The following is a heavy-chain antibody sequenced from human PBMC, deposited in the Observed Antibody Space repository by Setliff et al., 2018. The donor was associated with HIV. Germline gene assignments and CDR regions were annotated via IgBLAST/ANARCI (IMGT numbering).Heavy chain of an antibody. D-gene: IGHD6-19*01. CDR1: GGSISSYY. V-gene: IGHV4-4*07. J-gene: IGHJ5*02. CDR2: IYTSGST. Sequence: LSLTCTVSGGSISSYYWSWIRQPAGKGLEWIGRIYTSGSTNYNPSLKSRVTVSVDTSKNQFSLKLSSVTAADTAVYYCARTGGQWLVEWFDPWGQGTLVTV. CDR3: ARTGGQWLVEWFDP.